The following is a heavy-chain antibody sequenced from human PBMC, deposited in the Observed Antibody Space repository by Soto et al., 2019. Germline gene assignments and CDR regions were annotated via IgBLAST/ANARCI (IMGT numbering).Heavy chain of an antibody. CDR2: ISAYTGKA. Sequence: QVQLEQSGAEVRKPGASVKVSCKASGFTFTGHYIHWVRQAPGHGLEWVGWISAYTGKADYAQKFQGRVTMTTETSTSTAFLELRSLRSDDTAVYYCARDQRYYGSGSYYSDSWGQGTLVTVSS. J-gene: IGHJ4*02. CDR1: GFTFTGHY. CDR3: ARDQRYYGSGSYYSDS. D-gene: IGHD3-10*01. V-gene: IGHV1-18*04.